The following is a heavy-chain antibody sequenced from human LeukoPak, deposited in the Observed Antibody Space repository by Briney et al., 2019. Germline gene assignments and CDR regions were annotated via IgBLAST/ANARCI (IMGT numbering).Heavy chain of an antibody. D-gene: IGHD7-27*01. V-gene: IGHV3-23*01. CDR1: GFTFSSYT. CDR3: ARDLAWGAFDY. CDR2: ISPRGGGT. J-gene: IGHJ4*02. Sequence: GGSLRLSCAASGFTFSSYTMNWVRQAPGKGLEWLSGISPRGGGTYYADSVKGRFTISRDDSKNTLSLQMNSLRVEDTAVYYCARDLAWGAFDYWGQGTLVTVSS.